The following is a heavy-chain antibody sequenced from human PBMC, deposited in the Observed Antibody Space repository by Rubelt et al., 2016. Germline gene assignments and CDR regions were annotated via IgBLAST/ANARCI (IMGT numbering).Heavy chain of an antibody. CDR1: GGSVSSSA. D-gene: IGHD2-2*03. CDR2: IIPILGIA. J-gene: IGHJ4*02. V-gene: IGHV1-69*04. Sequence: QVHLVQSGAEMREPGSSVKVSCKASGGSVSSSAVSWVRQAPGQGLEWVGRIIPILGIANYAQKFQGRVTITADKSTSTAYMELSSLRSEDTAVYYCARVPAGYCSSTSCYVSDYWGQGTLVTVSS. CDR3: ARVPAGYCSSTSCYVSDY.